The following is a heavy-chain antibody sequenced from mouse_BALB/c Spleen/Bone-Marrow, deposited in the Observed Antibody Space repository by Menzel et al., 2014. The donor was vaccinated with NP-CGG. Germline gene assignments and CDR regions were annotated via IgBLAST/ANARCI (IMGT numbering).Heavy chain of an antibody. Sequence: QVQLKESGAELVRPGASVKLSCKASGYSFTSYWMNWVKQRPGQGLEWIGMIHPPDSETRLNQKFKDKATLTVDKSSSTAYMQPSSPTTEESADYYGAREREITAGGTRDWYFDDWGAGTTVTVSS. CDR2: IHPPDSET. J-gene: IGHJ1*01. V-gene: IGHV1S82*01. CDR3: AREREITAGGTRDWYFDD. D-gene: IGHD1-1*01. CDR1: GYSFTSYW.